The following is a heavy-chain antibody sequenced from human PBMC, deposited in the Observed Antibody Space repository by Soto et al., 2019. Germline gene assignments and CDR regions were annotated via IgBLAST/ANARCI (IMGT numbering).Heavy chain of an antibody. CDR3: ASGPNWNDLFDY. D-gene: IGHD1-1*01. CDR2: ISSSSSYI. Sequence: GGSLRLSCAASGFTFSSYSMNWVRQAPGKGLEWVSSISSSSSYIYYADSVKGRFTISRDNAKNSLYPQMNSLRAEDTAVYYCASGPNWNDLFDYWGQGTLVTVSS. J-gene: IGHJ4*02. V-gene: IGHV3-21*01. CDR1: GFTFSSYS.